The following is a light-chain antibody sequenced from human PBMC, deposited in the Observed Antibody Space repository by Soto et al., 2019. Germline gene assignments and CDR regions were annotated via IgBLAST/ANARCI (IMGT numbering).Light chain of an antibody. CDR1: QSISSY. J-gene: IGKJ2*01. CDR3: QQSYTTPYT. CDR2: TSP. V-gene: IGKV1-39*01. Sequence: DIQMTQSPSSLSASVGDKVTMTCRASQSISSYLNWYHQKPGNAPKVVVHTSPTLQSGVPSRFRGSRSGTEFTLIISSLQPEDFGTFFCQQSYTTPYTFGQGTKLEI.